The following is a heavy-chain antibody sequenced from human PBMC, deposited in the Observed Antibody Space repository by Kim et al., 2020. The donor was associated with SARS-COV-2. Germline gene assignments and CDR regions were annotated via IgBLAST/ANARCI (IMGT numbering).Heavy chain of an antibody. J-gene: IGHJ4*02. CDR3: ARVRVSYNWNDY. CDR1: GFTFSDYY. V-gene: IGHV3-11*06. Sequence: GGSLRLSCAASGFTFSDYYMSWIRQAPGKGLEWVSYISSSSSYTNYADSVKGRFTISRDNAKNSLYLQMNSLRAEDTAVYYCARVRVSYNWNDYWGQGTLVTVSS. D-gene: IGHD1-20*01. CDR2: ISSSSSYT.